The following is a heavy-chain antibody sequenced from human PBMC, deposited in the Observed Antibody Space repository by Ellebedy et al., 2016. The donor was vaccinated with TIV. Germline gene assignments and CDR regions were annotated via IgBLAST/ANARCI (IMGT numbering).Heavy chain of an antibody. CDR1: GYTFTDYY. D-gene: IGHD6-19*01. Sequence: AASVKVSCKPSGYTFTDYYIHWVRQAPGQGLEWMGWINPNSGDTDYAQNLQGRVTMTSDTSISTAYMELTSLRFDDTAVYYCARPRREQWLVRGDAFDTWGQGTLVTVSS. V-gene: IGHV1-2*02. CDR2: INPNSGDT. CDR3: ARPRREQWLVRGDAFDT. J-gene: IGHJ3*02.